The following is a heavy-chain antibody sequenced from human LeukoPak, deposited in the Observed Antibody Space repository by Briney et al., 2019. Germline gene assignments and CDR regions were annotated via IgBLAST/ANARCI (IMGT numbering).Heavy chain of an antibody. D-gene: IGHD4-17*01. V-gene: IGHV4-38-2*01. Sequence: SETLSLTCAVSGYSISSGYYWGWIRQPPGKGLEWIGEINHSGSTNYNPSLKSRVTISVDTSKNQFSLKLSSVTAADTAVYYCATRPYGDYPFDIWGQGTMVTVSS. CDR1: GYSISSGYY. CDR3: ATRPYGDYPFDI. J-gene: IGHJ3*02. CDR2: INHSGST.